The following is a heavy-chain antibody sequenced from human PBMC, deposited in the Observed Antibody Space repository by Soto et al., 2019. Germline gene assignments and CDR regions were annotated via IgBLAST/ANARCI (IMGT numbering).Heavy chain of an antibody. D-gene: IGHD6-13*01. CDR2: IYYSGST. Sequence: SETLSLTCTVSGGSISSYYWSWIRQSPGKGLEWIGYIYYSGSTYYNPSLESRVTISLDTYRNQFSLKLHSVTAADTAIYYCTRHEGGAAADRPLDYWGQGTMVTVSS. J-gene: IGHJ4*02. V-gene: IGHV4-59*04. CDR1: GGSISSYY. CDR3: TRHEGGAAADRPLDY.